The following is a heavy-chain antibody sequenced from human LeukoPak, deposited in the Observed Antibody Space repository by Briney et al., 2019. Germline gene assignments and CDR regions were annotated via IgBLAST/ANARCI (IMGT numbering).Heavy chain of an antibody. CDR2: IHANPKTI. D-gene: IGHD6-19*01. V-gene: IGHV3-11*01. CDR3: AKPFGWGSFYAFDI. CDR1: GFTFRDYQ. J-gene: IGHJ3*02. Sequence: GGSLRLSCEGSGFTFRDYQMSWMRQAPGKGLEWMSYIHANPKTIYYADSAKGRFTISRDNAKNSLYLQMNSLRVDDTAVYYCAKPFGWGSFYAFDIWGQGTMVTVSS.